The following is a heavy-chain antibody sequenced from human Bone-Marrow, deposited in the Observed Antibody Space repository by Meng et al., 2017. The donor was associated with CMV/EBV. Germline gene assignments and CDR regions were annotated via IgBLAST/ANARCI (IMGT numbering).Heavy chain of an antibody. J-gene: IGHJ4*02. D-gene: IGHD3-22*01. Sequence: GGSLRLSCAASGFTFSSYWMSWVRQAPGKGLEWVANIKQDGSEKYYVDSVKGRFTISRDNAKNSLYLQMNSLRAEDTAVYYCARCALDYYDSSGYYYVGWDYFDYWGQGTLVTVYS. V-gene: IGHV3-7*01. CDR2: IKQDGSEK. CDR1: GFTFSSYW. CDR3: ARCALDYYDSSGYYYVGWDYFDY.